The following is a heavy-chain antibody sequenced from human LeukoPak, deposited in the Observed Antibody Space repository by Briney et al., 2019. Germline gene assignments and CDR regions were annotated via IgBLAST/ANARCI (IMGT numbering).Heavy chain of an antibody. Sequence: GGSLRLSCAVSGFVVSSNYMNWVRQPPGKGLEWVSIIYSGGRTYYADSVKGRFTISRDNSKNTLYLQMNSLRAEDTAVYYCAKRIQSAMATGYWGQGTLVTVSS. V-gene: IGHV3-53*01. CDR3: AKRIQSAMATGY. CDR1: GFVVSSNY. J-gene: IGHJ4*02. CDR2: IYSGGRT. D-gene: IGHD5-18*01.